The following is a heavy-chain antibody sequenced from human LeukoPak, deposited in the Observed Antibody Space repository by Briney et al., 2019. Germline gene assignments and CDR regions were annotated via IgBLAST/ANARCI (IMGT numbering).Heavy chain of an antibody. V-gene: IGHV1-69*13. CDR2: IIPIFGTA. J-gene: IGHJ6*02. CDR3: ARKYSSGWRDYYYGMDV. CDR1: GGTFSSYA. Sequence: ASVKVSCKASGGTFSSYAISWVRQAPGQGLEWMGGIIPIFGTANYAQKFQGRVTITADESTSTAYMELSSLRSEDTAVYYCARKYSSGWRDYYYGMDVWGQGTTVTASS. D-gene: IGHD6-19*01.